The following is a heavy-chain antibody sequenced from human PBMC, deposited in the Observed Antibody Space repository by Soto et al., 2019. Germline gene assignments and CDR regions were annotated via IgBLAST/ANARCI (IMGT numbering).Heavy chain of an antibody. J-gene: IGHJ4*02. CDR3: ARGLSVTLFDN. D-gene: IGHD4-17*01. CDR2: IYYSGST. V-gene: IGHV4-31*03. Sequence: QVQLQESGPGLVKPSQTLSLTCTVSGGSISTGGYYWTWIRQHPGKGLEWIGYIYYSGSTYYNPSLKSRVTISVDTSKNQFSLKLSSVTAAYTAVYYCARGLSVTLFDNWAQGTLVTVSS. CDR1: GGSISTGGYY.